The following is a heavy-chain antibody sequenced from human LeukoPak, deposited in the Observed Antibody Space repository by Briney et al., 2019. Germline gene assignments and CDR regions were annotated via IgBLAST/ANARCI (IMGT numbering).Heavy chain of an antibody. Sequence: SETLSLTCTVSGGSISSYYWSWIRPPPGKGLEWIGYIYYSGSTNYNPSLKSRVTISVDTSKNQFSLKLSSVTAADTAVYYCARGNTYYDILTGYSLDYWGQGTLVTVSS. CDR3: ARGNTYYDILTGYSLDY. CDR2: IYYSGST. D-gene: IGHD3-9*01. V-gene: IGHV4-59*01. CDR1: GGSISSYY. J-gene: IGHJ4*02.